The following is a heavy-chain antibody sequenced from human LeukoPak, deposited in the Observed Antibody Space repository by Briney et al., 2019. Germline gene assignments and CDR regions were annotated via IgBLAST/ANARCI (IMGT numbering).Heavy chain of an antibody. V-gene: IGHV3-74*01. Sequence: GGSLRLSCVASEFDFFSYGMQWVRQAPGKGLVWVSRIFTDGSTTSYADSVKGRFTISRDNAKNTLYLEMESLRVEDTAVYYCARELPREVTLDSWGQGTLVTVSP. CDR1: EFDFFSYG. J-gene: IGHJ5*01. CDR2: IFTDGSTT. D-gene: IGHD2-21*02. CDR3: ARELPREVTLDS.